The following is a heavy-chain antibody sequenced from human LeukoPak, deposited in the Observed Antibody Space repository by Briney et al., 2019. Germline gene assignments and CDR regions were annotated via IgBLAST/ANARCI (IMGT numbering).Heavy chain of an antibody. CDR2: ISSSSSYI. J-gene: IGHJ4*02. Sequence: GGSLRLSCAASGFTFSSYSMNWVRQAPGKGLEWVSSISSSSSYIHYADSVKGRFTISRDNAKNSLYLQMNSLRAEDTAVYYCARAPHRRASKTFDYWGQGTLVTVSS. CDR1: GFTFSSYS. CDR3: ARAPHRRASKTFDY. V-gene: IGHV3-21*01.